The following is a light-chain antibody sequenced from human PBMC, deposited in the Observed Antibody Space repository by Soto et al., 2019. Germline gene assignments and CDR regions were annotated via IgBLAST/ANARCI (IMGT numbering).Light chain of an antibody. CDR1: QSVSSNY. Sequence: EIVLTQSPGTLSLSPGERATLSCRASQSVSSNYLAWFQQKPDQAPRLLIYGASSRATGIPDRFSGSGSGTDFTLTISRLEPEDFAVYYCQHYGSSPFTFGPGTKVDIK. CDR3: QHYGSSPFT. CDR2: GAS. V-gene: IGKV3-20*01. J-gene: IGKJ3*01.